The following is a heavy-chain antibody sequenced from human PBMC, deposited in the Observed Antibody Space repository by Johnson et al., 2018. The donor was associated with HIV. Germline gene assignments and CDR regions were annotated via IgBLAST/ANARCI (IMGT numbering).Heavy chain of an antibody. Sequence: VQLVESGGDLVKPGGSLRLSCTVSGFTFTNAWMSWVRQAPGKGLEWVGRFKGKTDGWTPDFAAPVKGRFTISRDDSKITLYLQMNSLRAEDTAVYYCASEGLAGNAFDIWGQGTMVTVSS. CDR1: GFTFTNAW. CDR3: ASEGLAGNAFDI. CDR2: FKGKTDGWTP. D-gene: IGHD6-19*01. V-gene: IGHV3-15*01. J-gene: IGHJ3*02.